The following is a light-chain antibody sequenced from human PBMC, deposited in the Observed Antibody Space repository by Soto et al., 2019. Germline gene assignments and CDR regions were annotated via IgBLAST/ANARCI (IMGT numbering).Light chain of an antibody. J-gene: IGLJ1*01. Sequence: QSVLTQPASVSGSPGQSITISCTGTSSDVGGYDYVSWYQQLPGKAPKLMIYDVNNRPSGFSNRFSGSKSGNTASLTISGLQAEDEADYYCSSYTGTSTFVFGGGTKVTVL. CDR1: SSDVGGYDY. CDR3: SSYTGTSTFV. CDR2: DVN. V-gene: IGLV2-14*01.